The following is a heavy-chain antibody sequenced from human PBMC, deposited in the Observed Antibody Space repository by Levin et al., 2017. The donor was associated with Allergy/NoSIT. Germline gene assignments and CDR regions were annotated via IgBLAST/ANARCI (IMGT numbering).Heavy chain of an antibody. D-gene: IGHD1-14*01. CDR1: GYSFASYW. V-gene: IGHV5-51*01. J-gene: IGHJ3*02. CDR3: ARQPPDIPGWAFDI. Sequence: PGGSLRLSCKGSGYSFASYWIGWVRQMPGEGLEWMGIIWPPDSDTRYSPSFQGQVTISADKSLSTAYLQWSSLKASDTAIYYCARQPPDIPGWAFDIWGQGTMVTVSS. CDR2: IWPPDSDT.